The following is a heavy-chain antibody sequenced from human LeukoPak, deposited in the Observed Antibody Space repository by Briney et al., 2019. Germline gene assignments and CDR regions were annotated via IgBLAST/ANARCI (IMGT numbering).Heavy chain of an antibody. D-gene: IGHD3-10*01. CDR2: INHNGNVN. V-gene: IGHV3-7*03. J-gene: IGHJ6*02. CDR3: AGGGGLDV. CDR1: GFTFSSYA. Sequence: GGSLRLSCAASGFTFSSYAMSWVRQAPGKGLEWVASINHNGNVNYYVDSVKGRFTISRDNAKNSLYLQMSNLRAEDTAVYFLAGGGGLDVWGQGATVTVSS.